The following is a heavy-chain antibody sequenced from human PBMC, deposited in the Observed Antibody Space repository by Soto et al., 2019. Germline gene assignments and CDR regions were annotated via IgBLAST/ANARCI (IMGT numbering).Heavy chain of an antibody. V-gene: IGHV4-59*01. Sequence: QVQLQESGPGLVKPSETLSLTCTVSGGSISSYYWSWIRQPPGKGLEWIGYIYYSGSTNYNPSLKSRVTISGDTSKNQFSLKLSSVTAADTAVYYCARDRQGYDILTGYRYYYGMDVWGQGTTVTVSS. CDR3: ARDRQGYDILTGYRYYYGMDV. D-gene: IGHD3-9*01. CDR1: GGSISSYY. CDR2: IYYSGST. J-gene: IGHJ6*02.